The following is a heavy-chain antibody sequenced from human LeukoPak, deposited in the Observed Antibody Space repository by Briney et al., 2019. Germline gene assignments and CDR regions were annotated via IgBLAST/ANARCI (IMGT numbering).Heavy chain of an antibody. CDR3: ARGGAMITFGGVIAPGAFDI. J-gene: IGHJ3*02. V-gene: IGHV1-8*03. Sequence: ASVKVSCKASGYTFTSYDINWVRQATGQGLEWMGWMNPNSGNTGYAQKFQGRVTITRNTSISTAYMELSSLRSEDTAVYYCARGGAMITFGGVIAPGAFDIWGQGTMATVSS. CDR1: GYTFTSYD. CDR2: MNPNSGNT. D-gene: IGHD3-16*02.